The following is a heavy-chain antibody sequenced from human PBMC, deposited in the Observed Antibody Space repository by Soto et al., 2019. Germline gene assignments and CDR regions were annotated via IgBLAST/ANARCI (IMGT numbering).Heavy chain of an antibody. CDR2: ITNDGSNK. D-gene: IGHD3-22*01. CDR1: GFTFSGYC. J-gene: IGHJ4*02. Sequence: GGSLRLSGAAAGFTFSGYCMHWVRQAPGKGLVWVARITNDGSNKYHADSVKGRFTISRDNSKNTLYLQMNSLRAEDTAVYYCAKDLRPGSYYDSSGYYYISGPHDYWGQGTLVTVSS. CDR3: AKDLRPGSYYDSSGYYYISGPHDY. V-gene: IGHV3-30*18.